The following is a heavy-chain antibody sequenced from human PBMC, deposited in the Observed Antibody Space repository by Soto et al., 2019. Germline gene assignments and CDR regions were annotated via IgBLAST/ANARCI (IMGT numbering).Heavy chain of an antibody. V-gene: IGHV1-3*01. CDR3: ARDLRLLWFGDRAHNWFDP. D-gene: IGHD3-10*01. Sequence: ASVKVSCKASGYTFTRYAMHWVRQAPGQRLEWMGWINAGNGNTKYSQKFQGRVTITRDTSASTAYMELSSLRSEDTAVYYCARDLRLLWFGDRAHNWFDPWGQGTLVTVSS. CDR2: INAGNGNT. CDR1: GYTFTRYA. J-gene: IGHJ5*02.